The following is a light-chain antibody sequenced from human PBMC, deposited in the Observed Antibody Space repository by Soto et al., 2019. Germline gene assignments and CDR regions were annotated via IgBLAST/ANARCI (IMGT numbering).Light chain of an antibody. CDR1: QSVGSN. V-gene: IGKV3-15*01. Sequence: EIVMTQSPGTLSVSLGERATLSCRASQSVGSNLAWFQQRPGQAPRLLIYAASTRVAGIPARFSGSGSGTEFTLTISSLQSEDFATYYCQQSYDVRLSFGGGTKV. J-gene: IGKJ4*01. CDR2: AAS. CDR3: QQSYDVRLS.